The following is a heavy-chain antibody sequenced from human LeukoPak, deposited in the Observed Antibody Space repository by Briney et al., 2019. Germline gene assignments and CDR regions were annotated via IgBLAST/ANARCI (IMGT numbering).Heavy chain of an antibody. D-gene: IGHD6-19*01. CDR2: IKQDGSDK. CDR1: GLTFSSYW. J-gene: IGHJ5*02. Sequence: GGSLRLSCAASGLTFSSYWMSWVRQAPGKGLEWVANIKQDGSDKYYVDSVKGRFTISRDSAKNSVYLQMNSLRAEDTALYYCARAVAENWFDPWGQGTLVTVSS. CDR3: ARAVAENWFDP. V-gene: IGHV3-7*01.